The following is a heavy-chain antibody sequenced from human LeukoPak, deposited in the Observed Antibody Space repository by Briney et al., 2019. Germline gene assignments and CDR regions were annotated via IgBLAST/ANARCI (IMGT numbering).Heavy chain of an antibody. J-gene: IGHJ4*02. Sequence: SETLSLTCAAYGGSFSGYYWRWIRQPPGKGLEWIGEINHSGSTNYNPSLKSRVTISVDTSKNQFSLKLSSVTAADTAVYYCARGGNYYGSGSYNDYWGQGTLVTVSS. CDR1: GGSFSGYY. V-gene: IGHV4-34*01. D-gene: IGHD3-10*01. CDR3: ARGGNYYGSGSYNDY. CDR2: INHSGST.